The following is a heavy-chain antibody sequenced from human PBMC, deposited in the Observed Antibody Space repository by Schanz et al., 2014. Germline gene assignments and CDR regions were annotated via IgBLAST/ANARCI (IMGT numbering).Heavy chain of an antibody. CDR3: AKTPREYCNYDNCPNWFDS. D-gene: IGHD2-15*01. CDR1: GFTFSAYA. J-gene: IGHJ5*01. CDR2: ISASGGTT. V-gene: IGHV3-23*01. Sequence: EVQLLESGGGLVQPGGSLRLSCAASGFTFSAYAMTWVRQIPGKGLEWVSAISASGGTTYYADSVKGRFTISRDNSKNTLYLQMNSRRAEDTAVYYCAKTPREYCNYDNCPNWFDSWGQGALVTVSS.